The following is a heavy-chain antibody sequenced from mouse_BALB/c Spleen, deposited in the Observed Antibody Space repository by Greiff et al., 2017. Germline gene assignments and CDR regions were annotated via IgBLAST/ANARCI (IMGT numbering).Heavy chain of an antibody. V-gene: IGHV1-87*01. D-gene: IGHD2-3*01. Sequence: QVQLKQSGAELARPGASVKLSCKASGYTFTSYWMQWVKQRPGQGLEWIGAIYPGDGDTRYTQKFKGKATLTADKSSSTAYMQLSSLASEDSAVYYCARFYPYYFDYWGQGTTLTVSS. CDR1: GYTFTSYW. CDR2: IYPGDGDT. CDR3: ARFYPYYFDY. J-gene: IGHJ2*01.